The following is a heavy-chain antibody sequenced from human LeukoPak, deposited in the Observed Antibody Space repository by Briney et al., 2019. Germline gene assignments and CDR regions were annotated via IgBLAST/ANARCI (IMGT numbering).Heavy chain of an antibody. V-gene: IGHV4-34*01. CDR3: ASGVGFDTFDI. CDR2: INHSGST. CDR1: GGSFSGYY. Sequence: PSETLSLTCAVYGGSFSGYYWSWIRQPPGKGLEWIGKINHSGSTNYNPSLKSRVTISVDTSKNQFSLKLSSVTAADTAVYYCASGVGFDTFDIWGQGTMVTVSS. J-gene: IGHJ3*02. D-gene: IGHD1-26*01.